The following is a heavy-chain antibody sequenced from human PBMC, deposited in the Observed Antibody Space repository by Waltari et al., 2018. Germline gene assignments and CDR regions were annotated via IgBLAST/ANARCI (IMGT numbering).Heavy chain of an antibody. CDR1: GGSFSGYY. J-gene: IGHJ4*02. Sequence: QVQLQQWGAGLLKPSATLSLTCAVYGGSFSGYYWRWIRQPPGKGLAWIGEINHSGSTNYNPSLKSRVTISVDTSKNQFSLKLSSVTAADTAVYYCARARKTGYSSGCCFDYWGQGTLVTVSS. V-gene: IGHV4-34*01. D-gene: IGHD6-19*01. CDR3: ARARKTGYSSGCCFDY. CDR2: INHSGST.